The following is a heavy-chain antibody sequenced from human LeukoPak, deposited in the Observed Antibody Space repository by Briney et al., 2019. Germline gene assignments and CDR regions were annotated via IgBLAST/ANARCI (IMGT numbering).Heavy chain of an antibody. D-gene: IGHD6-19*01. V-gene: IGHV3-66*01. Sequence: PGGSLRLSCAASGFTVSSNYMSWVRQAPGKGLEWVSVIYSGGSTYYADSVKGRFTISRDNSKNTLYLQMNSLRAEDTAVYYCASRAHGAGTGGYYYYYGMDVWGQGTTVTVSS. CDR3: ASRAHGAGTGGYYYYYGMDV. CDR2: IYSGGST. CDR1: GFTVSSNY. J-gene: IGHJ6*02.